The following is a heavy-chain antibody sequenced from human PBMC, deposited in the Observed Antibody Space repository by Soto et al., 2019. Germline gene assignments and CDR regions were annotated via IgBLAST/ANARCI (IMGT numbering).Heavy chain of an antibody. CDR2: IYYSGST. Sequence: SETLSLTCTVSGGSISSYYWSWIRQPPGKGLEWIGYIYYSGSTNYNPSLKSRVTISVDTSKNQFSLKLSSVTAADTAVYYCARHIVYVDWLGPGPPFDYWGQGTLVTVSS. V-gene: IGHV4-59*08. CDR3: ARHIVYVDWLGPGPPFDY. CDR1: GGSISSYY. D-gene: IGHD3-9*01. J-gene: IGHJ4*02.